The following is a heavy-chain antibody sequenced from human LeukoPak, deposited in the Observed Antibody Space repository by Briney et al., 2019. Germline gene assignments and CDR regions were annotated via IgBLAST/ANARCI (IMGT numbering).Heavy chain of an antibody. CDR1: GFTFTSYA. J-gene: IGHJ6*02. CDR3: AVKSPGIAVAGPSQDYYYGMDV. CDR2: INAGNGNT. D-gene: IGHD6-19*01. V-gene: IGHV1-3*01. Sequence: GGSLRLSCAASGFTFTSYAMHWVRQAPGQRLEWMGWINAGNGNTKHSQKFQGRVTITRDTSASTAYMELSSLRSEDTAVYYCAVKSPGIAVAGPSQDYYYGMDVWGQGTTVTVSS.